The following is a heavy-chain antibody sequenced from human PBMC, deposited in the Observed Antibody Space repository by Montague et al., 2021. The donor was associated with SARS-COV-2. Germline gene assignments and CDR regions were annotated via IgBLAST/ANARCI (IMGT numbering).Heavy chain of an antibody. Sequence: PALGKPTQTLTLTCTFSGFSLSTSGMCVSWIRQPPGKAPEWLARIDWDDDKYYSTSLKTRLTISKDTSKNQVVLTMTNMDPVDTATYYCARTHYDILPGYYYDMDVWGQGTTVTVSS. J-gene: IGHJ6*02. CDR3: ARTHYDILPGYYYDMDV. CDR2: IDWDDDK. V-gene: IGHV2-70*11. CDR1: GFSLSTSGMC. D-gene: IGHD3-9*01.